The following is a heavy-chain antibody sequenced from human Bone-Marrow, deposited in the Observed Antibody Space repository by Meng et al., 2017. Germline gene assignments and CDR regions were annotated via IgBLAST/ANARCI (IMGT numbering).Heavy chain of an antibody. CDR3: ARGTRPLLFQH. CDR2: INHSGST. V-gene: IGHV4-34*01. Sequence: QLQLQESGPVLVKPSETLSLTCAVYGGSFSGYYWSWIRQPPGKGLEWIGEINHSGSTNYNPSLKSRVTISVDTSKNQFSLKLSSVTAADTAVYYCARGTRPLLFQHWGQGTLVTVSS. CDR1: GGSFSGYY. J-gene: IGHJ1*01. D-gene: IGHD1-1*01.